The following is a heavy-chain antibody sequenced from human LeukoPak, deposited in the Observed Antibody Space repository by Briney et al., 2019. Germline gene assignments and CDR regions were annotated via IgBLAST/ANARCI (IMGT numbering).Heavy chain of an antibody. Sequence: GGSLRLSCAASGFTFSSYWMNWVRQAPGKGLEWVSSITSSSGSIYYADSVKGRFTISRDNAKSSLYLQMNSLRVEDTAVYYCAREAYTGFDLEAFDSWGQGTRVTVSS. J-gene: IGHJ4*02. V-gene: IGHV3-21*06. CDR1: GFTFSSYW. D-gene: IGHD5-12*01. CDR3: AREAYTGFDLEAFDS. CDR2: ITSSSGSI.